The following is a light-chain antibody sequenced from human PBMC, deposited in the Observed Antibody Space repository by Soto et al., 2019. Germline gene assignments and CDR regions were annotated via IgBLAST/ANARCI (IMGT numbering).Light chain of an antibody. CDR1: SRDVGSYNL. V-gene: IGLV2-23*01. Sequence: QAVVTQPASVSGSPGQSITISCTGTSRDVGSYNLVSWYQQHPGNAPKLIIYEGTKRPSGVSYRFSGSKSGNTASLTISGLQEEDEGDYHCCSFAGSSTYVFGTGTKVTVL. CDR3: CSFAGSSTYV. J-gene: IGLJ1*01. CDR2: EGT.